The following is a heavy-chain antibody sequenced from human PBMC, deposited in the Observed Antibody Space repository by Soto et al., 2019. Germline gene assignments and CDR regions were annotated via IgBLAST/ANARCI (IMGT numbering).Heavy chain of an antibody. J-gene: IGHJ6*03. Sequence: QVQLQESGPGLVKPSETLSLTCTVYGGSISSYYWSWIRQPPGKGLEWIGYSYYSGSTNYSPSLMSRVTISVDTSKNQFYLKLSSVTAADTAVYYCARHPVRYFDWLGDIDVWGKGSTVTVSS. V-gene: IGHV4-59*08. D-gene: IGHD3-9*01. CDR2: SYYSGST. CDR3: ARHPVRYFDWLGDIDV. CDR1: GGSISSYY.